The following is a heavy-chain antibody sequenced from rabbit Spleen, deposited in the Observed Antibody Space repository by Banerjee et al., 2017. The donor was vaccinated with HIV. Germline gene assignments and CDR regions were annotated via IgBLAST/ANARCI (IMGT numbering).Heavy chain of an antibody. D-gene: IGHD7-1*01. V-gene: IGHV1S45*01. CDR2: SYAGSSGST. Sequence: QEQLVESGGGLVQPTGSLTLTCKASGFSFGDRDVMCWVRQAPGKGLEWIACSYAGSSGSTYSAIWAKGRFTVSKTSSTTVTLQMTSLTDADTATYFCARDTGTSFSTYGMDLWGPGTLVTVS. J-gene: IGHJ6*01. CDR3: ARDTGTSFSTYGMDL. CDR1: GFSFGDRDV.